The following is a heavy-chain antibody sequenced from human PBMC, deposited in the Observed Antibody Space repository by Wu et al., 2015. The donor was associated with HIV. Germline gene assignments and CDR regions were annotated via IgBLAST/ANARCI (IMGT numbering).Heavy chain of an antibody. J-gene: IGHJ5*02. CDR1: GYIFTTYY. Sequence: QVQLVQSGAEVKKPGASVKVSCKASGYIFTTYYMHWVRQAPGQGLEWMGIINPSGGSTTYTQKFQGRVTMIRNTSISTAYMELSSLTSEDTAVYYCARAPYSSTTSRWFDPWGQGTLVTVSS. CDR2: INPSGGST. CDR3: ARAPYSSTTSRWFDP. D-gene: IGHD6-13*01. V-gene: IGHV1-46*01.